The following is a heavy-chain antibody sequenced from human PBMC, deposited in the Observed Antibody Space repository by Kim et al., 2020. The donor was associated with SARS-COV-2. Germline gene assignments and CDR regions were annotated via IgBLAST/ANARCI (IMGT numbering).Heavy chain of an antibody. CDR2: IWYDGSNK. D-gene: IGHD3-22*01. CDR1: GFTFSSYG. J-gene: IGHJ1*01. Sequence: GGSLRLSCAASGFTFSSYGMHWVRQAPGKGLEWVAVIWYDGSNKYYADSVKGRITISRDNSKNTLYLQMNSLRAEGTAVYYCAKDRNYDSSGWSEYFQHWGQGTLVTVSS. V-gene: IGHV3-33*06. CDR3: AKDRNYDSSGWSEYFQH.